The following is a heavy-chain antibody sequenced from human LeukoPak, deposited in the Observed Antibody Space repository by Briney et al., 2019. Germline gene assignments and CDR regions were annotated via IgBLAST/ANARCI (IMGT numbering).Heavy chain of an antibody. CDR2: FDPEDGET. V-gene: IGHV1-24*01. CDR1: GYTLTELS. CDR3: ATAALYYYDSSWTFDY. Sequence: ASVKVSCKVSGYTLTELSMHWVRQAPGKGREGRGGFDPEDGETIYAQKFQGRVTMTEDTSTATAYMELSSLRSEDTAVYYCATAALYYYDSSWTFDYWGQGTLVTVSS. D-gene: IGHD3-22*01. J-gene: IGHJ4*02.